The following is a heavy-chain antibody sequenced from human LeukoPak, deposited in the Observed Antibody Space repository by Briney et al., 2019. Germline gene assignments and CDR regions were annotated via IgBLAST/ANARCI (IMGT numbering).Heavy chain of an antibody. V-gene: IGHV3-23*01. D-gene: IGHD3-10*01. CDR2: ISGSGVST. CDR3: ARDNVSTSMVRGVISYFDY. Sequence: GGSLRLSCAGSGFTFSSYGMSWVRQTPGKGLEWVSAISGSGVSTYYADSVKGRFTISRDNSKNTLYLQMNSLRAEDTAVYYCARDNVSTSMVRGVISYFDYWGQGTLVTVSS. J-gene: IGHJ4*02. CDR1: GFTFSSYG.